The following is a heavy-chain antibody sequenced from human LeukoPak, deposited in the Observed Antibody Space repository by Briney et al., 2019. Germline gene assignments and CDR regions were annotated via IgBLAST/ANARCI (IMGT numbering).Heavy chain of an antibody. CDR3: ARVWGCSSTSCYHYYYGMDV. J-gene: IGHJ6*02. Sequence: SVKVSCKASGGTFSSYAISWVRQAPGQGLEWMGRIIPILGIANYTQKFQGRVTITADKSTSTAYMELSSLRSEDTAVYYCARVWGCSSTSCYHYYYGMDVWGQGTTVTVSS. CDR2: IIPILGIA. D-gene: IGHD2-2*01. V-gene: IGHV1-69*04. CDR1: GGTFSSYA.